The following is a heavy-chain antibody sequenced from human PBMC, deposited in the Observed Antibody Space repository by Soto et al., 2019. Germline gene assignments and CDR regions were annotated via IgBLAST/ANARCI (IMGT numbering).Heavy chain of an antibody. V-gene: IGHV4-59*02. CDR3: ASSCCSDGISCNWFDP. J-gene: IGHJ5*02. CDR1: GGSVTTY. CDR2: INYSAST. D-gene: IGHD2-15*01. Sequence: QVQLQESGPGLVKASETLSLTCPVSGGSVTTYWGWIRPPPGKGLEWIGYINYSASTKYKSSLKRRVTISVDTSKPQVSLNLRSVTAADTALYYCASSCCSDGISCNWFDPWGPGILVIVSS.